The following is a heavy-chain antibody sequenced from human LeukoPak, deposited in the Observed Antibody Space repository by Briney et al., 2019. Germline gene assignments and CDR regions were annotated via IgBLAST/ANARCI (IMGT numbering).Heavy chain of an antibody. Sequence: PSETLSLTCTVSGGSIRSYYWSWIRQPPGKGLEWIGYIYYSGSTNYNPSLKSRVTILVDTSKNQFSLKLSSVTAADTAVYYCARDRVGTDAFDIWGQGTMVTVSS. D-gene: IGHD1-1*01. CDR2: IYYSGST. J-gene: IGHJ3*02. CDR1: GGSIRSYY. V-gene: IGHV4-59*01. CDR3: ARDRVGTDAFDI.